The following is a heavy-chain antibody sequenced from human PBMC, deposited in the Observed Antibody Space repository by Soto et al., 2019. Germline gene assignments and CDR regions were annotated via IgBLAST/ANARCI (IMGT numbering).Heavy chain of an antibody. V-gene: IGHV4-39*01. J-gene: IGHJ5*02. CDR2: IYYSGST. Sequence: SETLSLTCTVSGGSISSSSYYWGWIRQPPGKGLEWIGSIYYSGSTYYNPSLKSRVTISVDTSKNQFSLKLSSVTAADTAVYYCARHVAMVRGVITPQRWFDPWGQGTLVTVSS. CDR3: ARHVAMVRGVITPQRWFDP. CDR1: GGSISSSSYY. D-gene: IGHD3-10*01.